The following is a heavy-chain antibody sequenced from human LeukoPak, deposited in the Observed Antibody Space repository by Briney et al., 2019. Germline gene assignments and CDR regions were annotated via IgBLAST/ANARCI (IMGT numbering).Heavy chain of an antibody. D-gene: IGHD2-2*01. J-gene: IGHJ6*02. CDR1: GGSISSGRYS. V-gene: IGHV4-30-2*01. CDR2: IYHSGST. CDR3: ARYHDYYGMDV. Sequence: SETLSLTCAVSGGSISSGRYSWSWIRQPPGKGLEWIGYIYHSGSTYYNPSLKSRVTISVDRSKNQFSLKLSSVTAADTAVYYCARYHDYYGMDVWGQGTTVTVSS.